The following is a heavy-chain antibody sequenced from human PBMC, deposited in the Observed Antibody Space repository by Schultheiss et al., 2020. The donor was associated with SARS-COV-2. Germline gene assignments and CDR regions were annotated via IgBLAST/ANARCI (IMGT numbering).Heavy chain of an antibody. V-gene: IGHV4-4*07. Sequence: SETLSLTCTVSGGSISSYYWSWIRQPAGKGLEWIGRIYTSGSTNYNPSLKSRVTMSVDTSKNQFSLKLSSVTAADTAVYYCARRVGAARYYYYYMDVWGKGTTVTVSS. D-gene: IGHD6-6*01. CDR3: ARRVGAARYYYYYMDV. CDR2: IYTSGST. J-gene: IGHJ6*03. CDR1: GGSISSYY.